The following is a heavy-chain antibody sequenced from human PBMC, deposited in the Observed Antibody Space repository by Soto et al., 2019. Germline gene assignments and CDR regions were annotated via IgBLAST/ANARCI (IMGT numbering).Heavy chain of an antibody. CDR3: ARAVGDYVDY. J-gene: IGHJ4*02. V-gene: IGHV3-30-3*01. CDR1: GFTFSSYA. Sequence: PGGTLRLSCAASGFTFSSYAMHWVRQAPGKGLEWVAVISYDGSNKYYADSVKGRFTISRDNSKNTLYLQMNSLRVEDTAVYYCARAVGDYVDYWGQGTLVTVSS. CDR2: ISYDGSNK. D-gene: IGHD1-26*01.